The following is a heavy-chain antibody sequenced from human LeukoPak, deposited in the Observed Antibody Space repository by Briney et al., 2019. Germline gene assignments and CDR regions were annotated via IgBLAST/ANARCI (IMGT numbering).Heavy chain of an antibody. D-gene: IGHD2-21*01. J-gene: IGHJ5*02. CDR1: RFTFSTYS. V-gene: IGHV3-21*04. CDR2: ISSSSTYI. Sequence: PGGSLRLSCAASRFTFSTYSMNWVRQAPGKGLEWVSSISSSSTYIYYADSVKGRFTISRDNAKNSLYLQMNSLRAEDTAVYYCARAMGEGILWNWFDPWGQGTLVTVSS. CDR3: ARAMGEGILWNWFDP.